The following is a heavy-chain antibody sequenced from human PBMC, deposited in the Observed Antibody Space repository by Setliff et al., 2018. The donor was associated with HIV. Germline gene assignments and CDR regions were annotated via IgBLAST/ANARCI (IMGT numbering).Heavy chain of an antibody. CDR3: APRFDP. CDR2: INTDGSSR. CDR1: GFIFRSYW. J-gene: IGHJ5*02. Sequence: GSLRLSCTVSGFIFRSYWMHWVRQAPGKGLVWVSRINTDGSSRTYADSVKGRFTMSRDNAKNTLYLQMNSLRAEDTAVYFCAPRFDPWGQGTLVTVSS. V-gene: IGHV3-74*01.